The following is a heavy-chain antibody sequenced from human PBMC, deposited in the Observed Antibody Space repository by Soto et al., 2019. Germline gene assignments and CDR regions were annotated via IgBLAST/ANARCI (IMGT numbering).Heavy chain of an antibody. J-gene: IGHJ4*02. CDR3: ARQADIVATGY. V-gene: IGHV4-39*01. D-gene: IGHD5-12*01. CDR1: GGSISSSSYY. Sequence: SETLSLTCTVSGGSISSSSYYWGWIRQPPGKGLEWIGSIYYSGSTYYNPSLKSRVTISVDTSKNQFSLKLSSVTAADTAVYYCARQADIVATGYWGQGTLVTVSS. CDR2: IYYSGST.